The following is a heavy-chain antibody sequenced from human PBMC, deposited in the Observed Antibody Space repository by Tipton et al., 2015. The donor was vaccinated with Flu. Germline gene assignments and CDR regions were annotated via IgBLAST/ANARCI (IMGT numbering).Heavy chain of an antibody. J-gene: IGHJ4*02. CDR2: ISSSSSTI. Sequence: SLRLSCAASGFTFSSYSMNWVRQAPGKGLEWVSYISSSSSTIYYADSVKGRFTISRDNAKNSLYLQMNSLRAEDTAVYYCARVGPMLGVATITTSAGRLDYWGQGTLVTVSS. V-gene: IGHV3-48*01. CDR1: GFTFSSYS. D-gene: IGHD5-24*01. CDR3: ARVGPMLGVATITTSAGRLDY.